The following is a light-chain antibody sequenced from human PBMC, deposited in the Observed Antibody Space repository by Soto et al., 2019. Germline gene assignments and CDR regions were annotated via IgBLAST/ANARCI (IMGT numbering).Light chain of an antibody. J-gene: IGLJ1*01. Sequence: QSALTQPASVLGSPGLSITLSCTGAINTVGGYNYVSWYQQHPGKAPKLMIYDVSNRPSGVSNRFSGSKSGNTASLTISGLQAEDEADYYCSSYTSSSTLVFGTGTKVTVL. V-gene: IGLV2-14*01. CDR3: SSYTSSSTLV. CDR2: DVS. CDR1: INTVGGYNY.